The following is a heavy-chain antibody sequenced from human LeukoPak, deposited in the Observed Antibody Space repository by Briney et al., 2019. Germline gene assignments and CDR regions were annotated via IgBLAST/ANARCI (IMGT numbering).Heavy chain of an antibody. V-gene: IGHV3-48*03. J-gene: IGHJ6*02. CDR2: ITSSGSTI. D-gene: IGHD3-10*01. CDR1: GFTFSSYE. CDR3: AREEVEFRDGWTGMDV. Sequence: GGSLRLSCAASGFTFSSYEMNWVRQAPGKVLEWVSCITSSGSTIYYADSVKGRFTISRDNAKNSLYLQMDSLRAEDTAVYYCAREEVEFRDGWTGMDVWGQGTTVTVSS.